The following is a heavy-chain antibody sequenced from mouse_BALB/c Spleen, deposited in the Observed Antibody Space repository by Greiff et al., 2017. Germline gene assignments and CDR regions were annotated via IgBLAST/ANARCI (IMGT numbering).Heavy chain of an antibody. CDR2: INPSNGGT. D-gene: IGHD2-2*01. Sequence: QVQLQQPGAELVKPGASVKLSCKASGYTFTSYYMYWVKQRPGQGLEWIGGINPSNGGTNFNEKFKSKATLTVDKSSSTAYMELARLTSEDSAVYYCARGGLRRDYAMDYWGQGTSVTVSS. CDR1: GYTFTSYY. J-gene: IGHJ4*01. V-gene: IGHV1S81*02. CDR3: ARGGLRRDYAMDY.